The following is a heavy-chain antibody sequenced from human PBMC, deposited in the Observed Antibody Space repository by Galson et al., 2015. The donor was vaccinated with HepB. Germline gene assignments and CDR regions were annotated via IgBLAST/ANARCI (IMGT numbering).Heavy chain of an antibody. V-gene: IGHV3-7*01. CDR3: ARDRDGYNTGPDY. J-gene: IGHJ4*02. D-gene: IGHD5-24*01. CDR1: GFTFSSNW. Sequence: SLRPSCVASGFTFSSNWMSWVRQAPGKGLEWVANIKQDGSEKYYVDSVKGRFTISRDNAKNSLYLQMNGLRAEDTAVYYCARDRDGYNTGPDYWGQGTLVTVSS. CDR2: IKQDGSEK.